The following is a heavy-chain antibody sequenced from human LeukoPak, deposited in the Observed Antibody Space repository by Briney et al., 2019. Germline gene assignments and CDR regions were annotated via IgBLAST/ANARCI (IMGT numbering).Heavy chain of an antibody. V-gene: IGHV1-69*05. CDR2: IIPIFGTA. Sequence: ASVKVSCKASGGTFSSYAISWVRQAPGQGLEWMGGIIPIFGTANYAQKFQGRVTITTDESTSTAYMELSNLRSEDTAVYYCARGRAVGATTWVWFDPWGQGTLVTVSS. J-gene: IGHJ5*02. CDR1: GGTFSSYA. D-gene: IGHD1-26*01. CDR3: ARGRAVGATTWVWFDP.